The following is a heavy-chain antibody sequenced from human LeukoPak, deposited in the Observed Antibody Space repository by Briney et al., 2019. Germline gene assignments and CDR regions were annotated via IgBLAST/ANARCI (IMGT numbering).Heavy chain of an antibody. CDR2: ISSSSYI. V-gene: IGHV3-21*01. D-gene: IGHD6-19*01. J-gene: IGHJ4*02. Sequence: PGGSLRLSCAASGFTFSSYSMNWVRQAPGKGLEWVSSISSSSYIYYADSVKGRFTISRDNAKNSLYLQMNSLRAEDTAVYYCARGQAVADADFDYWGQGTLVTVSS. CDR1: GFTFSSYS. CDR3: ARGQAVADADFDY.